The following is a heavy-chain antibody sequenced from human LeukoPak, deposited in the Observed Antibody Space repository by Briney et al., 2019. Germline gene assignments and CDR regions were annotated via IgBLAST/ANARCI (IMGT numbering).Heavy chain of an antibody. CDR2: INPKSGAI. V-gene: IGHV1-2*02. D-gene: IGHD3-10*01. CDR3: ARAPYYFGSGSHGWFDP. Sequence: ASVKVSCKASGYTFIDYYMHWVRQAPGQGLEWMGWINPKSGAINYAQKFQGRVTMTRDTSITTAYVELSRLISDDTAVYYCARAPYYFGSGSHGWFDPWGQGTLVTVSS. CDR1: GYTFIDYY. J-gene: IGHJ5*02.